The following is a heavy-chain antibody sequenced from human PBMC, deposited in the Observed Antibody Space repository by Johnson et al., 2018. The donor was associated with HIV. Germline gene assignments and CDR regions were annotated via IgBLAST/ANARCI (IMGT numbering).Heavy chain of an antibody. CDR3: VRGGLGYQNFHDRFDV. Sequence: VQLVESGGGLVQPGGSLRLSCAASGFTFSSYAMHWVRQAPGKGLEWISTINWNGGRTGYVDSLKWRFTISRDNAKNSLYLQMDSLRPEDTALYYCVRGGLGYQNFHDRFDVWGQGTVVTVSS. D-gene: IGHD3-16*02. CDR2: INWNGGRT. V-gene: IGHV3-20*04. CDR1: GFTFSSYA. J-gene: IGHJ3*01.